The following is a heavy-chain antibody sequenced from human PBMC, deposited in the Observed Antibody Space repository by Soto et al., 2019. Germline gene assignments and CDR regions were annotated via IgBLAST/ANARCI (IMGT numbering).Heavy chain of an antibody. CDR1: GYTFTSYG. CDR3: ARADTAMDTYYYYYYGMDV. J-gene: IGHJ6*02. V-gene: IGHV1-18*01. D-gene: IGHD5-18*01. Sequence: GASVKVSCKASGYTFTSYGISWVRQAPGQGLEWMGWIGAYNGNTNYAQKLQGRVTMTTDTSTSTAYMELRSLRSDDTAVYYCARADTAMDTYYYYYYGMDVWGQGTTVTVSS. CDR2: IGAYNGNT.